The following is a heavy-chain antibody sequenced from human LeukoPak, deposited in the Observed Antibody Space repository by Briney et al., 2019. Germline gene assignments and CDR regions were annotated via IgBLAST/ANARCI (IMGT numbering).Heavy chain of an antibody. D-gene: IGHD5-12*01. CDR3: ARDRLPIDY. V-gene: IGHV3-21*01. J-gene: IGHJ4*02. Sequence: TGGSLRLSCAASGFTFSSYRMTWVRQAPGKGLEWVSSISSSSSYIYYADSVKGRFTISRDNAKNSLYLQMNSLRAEDTAVYYCARDRLPIDYWGQGTLVTVSS. CDR2: ISSSSSYI. CDR1: GFTFSSYR.